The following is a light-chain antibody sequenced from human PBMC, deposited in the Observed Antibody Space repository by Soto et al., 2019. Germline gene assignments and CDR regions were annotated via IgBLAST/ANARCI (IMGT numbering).Light chain of an antibody. CDR2: GNS. CDR1: SSNIGAGYD. V-gene: IGLV1-40*01. J-gene: IGLJ1*01. Sequence: QSVLTQPPSVSGAPGQRVTISCTGSSSNIGAGYDVHWYQQLPGTAPKLLIYGNSNRPSGVPDRFSGSKSGTSASLAITGLQAEDEADYYCQSYDSSLSGFYVFGTGTKLTDL. CDR3: QSYDSSLSGFYV.